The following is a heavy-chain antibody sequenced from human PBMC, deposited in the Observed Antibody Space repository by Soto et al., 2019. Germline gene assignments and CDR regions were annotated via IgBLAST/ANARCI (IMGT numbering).Heavy chain of an antibody. V-gene: IGHV4-59*01. CDR1: GGSICSYY. CDR2: IYYSGST. J-gene: IGHJ5*02. CDR3: ATSGGGRIWFDP. D-gene: IGHD1-1*01. Sequence: SETLSLTCTVSGGSICSYYWSWIRQPPGKGLEWIGYIYYSGSTNYNPSLKSRVTISVDTSKNQFSLKLSSVTAADTAVYYCATSGGGRIWFDPWGQGTLVTVSS.